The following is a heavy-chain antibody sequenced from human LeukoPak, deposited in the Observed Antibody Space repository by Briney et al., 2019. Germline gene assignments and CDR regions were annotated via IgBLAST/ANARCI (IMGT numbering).Heavy chain of an antibody. CDR3: ARADSWNYVPLDC. V-gene: IGHV4-4*07. CDR1: GGSISSYY. CDR2: IYFSGST. J-gene: IGHJ4*02. Sequence: SETLSLTCTVSGGSISSYYWSWIRQPAGKGLEWIGHIYFSGSTNYNPSLKSRVTMSVDTSKNQFSLRLSSVTAADTAVYFCARADSWNYVPLDCGGEGTLVTVSA. D-gene: IGHD1-7*01.